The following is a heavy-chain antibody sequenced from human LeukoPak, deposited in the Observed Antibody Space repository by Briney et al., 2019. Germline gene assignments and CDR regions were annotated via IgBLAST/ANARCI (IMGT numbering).Heavy chain of an antibody. CDR1: GPPINSYH. V-gene: IGHV4-59*08. CDR2: IYYSGST. J-gene: IGHJ6*03. D-gene: IGHD3-10*01. CDR3: ARHRYYYRSGSYYGAPYYMDV. Sequence: SETLSLTCKVSGPPINSYHWNWIRQPPGKGLEWIGYIYYSGSTNYNPSLKSRVTISVDTSKNQFSLKLSSVTAADTAVYYCARHRYYYRSGSYYGAPYYMDVWGKGTTVTISS.